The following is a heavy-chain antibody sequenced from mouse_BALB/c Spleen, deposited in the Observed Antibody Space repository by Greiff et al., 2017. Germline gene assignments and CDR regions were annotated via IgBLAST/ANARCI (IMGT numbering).Heavy chain of an antibody. V-gene: IGHV1S81*02. Sequence: VQLQQSGAELVKPGASVKLSCKASGYTFTSYWMHWVKQRPGQGLEWIGEINPSNGRTNYNEKFKSKATLTVDKSSSTAYMQLSSLTSEDSAVYYCASQTFFAYWGQGTLVTVSA. J-gene: IGHJ3*01. CDR2: INPSNGRT. CDR3: ASQTFFAY. CDR1: GYTFTSYW.